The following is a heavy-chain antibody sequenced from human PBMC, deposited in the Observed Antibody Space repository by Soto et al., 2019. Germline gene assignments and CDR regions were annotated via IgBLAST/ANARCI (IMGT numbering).Heavy chain of an antibody. V-gene: IGHV4-59*01. CDR1: GGSISSYY. J-gene: IGHJ3*02. Sequence: SETLSLTCTVSGGSISSYYWSWIRQPPGKGLEWIGYIYYSGSTNYNPSLKSRVTISVDTSKNQFSLKLSSVTAADTAVYYCARSIKPGAAFDIWGQGTMVTVS. D-gene: IGHD1-20*01. CDR3: ARSIKPGAAFDI. CDR2: IYYSGST.